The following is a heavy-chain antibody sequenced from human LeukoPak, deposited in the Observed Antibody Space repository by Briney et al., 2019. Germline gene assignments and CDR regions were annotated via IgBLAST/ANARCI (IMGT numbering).Heavy chain of an antibody. D-gene: IGHD6-19*01. CDR2: ISGGGSST. J-gene: IGHJ4*02. CDR3: AKAMYSSGWDDLDY. CDR1: GFTFSSYA. Sequence: PGGSLRLSCAASGFTFSSYAMSWVRQAPGKGLEWASAISGGGSSTHYAGSVKGRFTISRDNSKNTLYLQMNSLRAEDTAVYYCAKAMYSSGWDDLDYWGQGTPVTVSS. V-gene: IGHV3-23*01.